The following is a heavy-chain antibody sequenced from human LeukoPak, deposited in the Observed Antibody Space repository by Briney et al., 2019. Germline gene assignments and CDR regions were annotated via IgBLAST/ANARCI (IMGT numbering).Heavy chain of an antibody. CDR1: GYTFTSYD. Sequence: GASVKVSCKVSGYTFTSYDINWVRQATGQGLEWMGWMNPNSGNTGYAQKFQGRVTITRNTSISTAYMELSSLRSEDTAVYYCARSVRGRRLLRFLEGGYYYYMDVWGKGTTVTVSS. J-gene: IGHJ6*03. V-gene: IGHV1-8*03. D-gene: IGHD3-3*01. CDR3: ARSVRGRRLLRFLEGGYYYYMDV. CDR2: MNPNSGNT.